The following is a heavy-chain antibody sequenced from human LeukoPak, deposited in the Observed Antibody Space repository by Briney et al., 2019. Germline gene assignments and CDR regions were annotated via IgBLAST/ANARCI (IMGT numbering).Heavy chain of an antibody. CDR1: GGSISSGGYY. Sequence: SATLSLTCTVSGGSISSGGYYWSWIRQHPGKGLEWIGYIYYSGSTYYNPSLKSRVTISVDTSKNQFSLKLSSVTAADTAVYYCARDWSPHNGASHWFDPWGQGTLVTVSS. V-gene: IGHV4-31*03. D-gene: IGHD2-8*01. J-gene: IGHJ5*02. CDR3: ARDWSPHNGASHWFDP. CDR2: IYYSGST.